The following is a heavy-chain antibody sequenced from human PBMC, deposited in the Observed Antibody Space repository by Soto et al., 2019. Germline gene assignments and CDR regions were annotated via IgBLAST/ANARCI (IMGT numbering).Heavy chain of an antibody. V-gene: IGHV1-69*13. CDR3: ATRDIVVVPAAKGYYYYGMVV. CDR2: IIPIFGTA. J-gene: IGHJ6*02. Sequence: GASVKVSCKASGGTFSSYAISWVRQAPGQGLEWIGLIIPIFGTANYAQKFQGRVTITADESTSTAYIELSSLRFEDTAVYYCATRDIVVVPAAKGYYYYGMVVWGQGTTVTVSS. D-gene: IGHD2-2*01. CDR1: GGTFSSYA.